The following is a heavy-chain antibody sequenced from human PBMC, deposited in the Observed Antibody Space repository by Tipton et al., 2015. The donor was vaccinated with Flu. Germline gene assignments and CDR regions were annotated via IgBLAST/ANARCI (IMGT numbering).Heavy chain of an antibody. V-gene: IGHV3-23*01. Sequence: GSLRLSCAASGFTFSSYATSWVRQAPGKGLEWVSAIRASGDNTYYSDSVRGRFTISRDTSKNTLYLQMSSLRSEDTAVYYCARRDYSNYVSEPKNWFDPWGQGILVTVSS. CDR1: GFTFSSYA. CDR3: ARRDYSNYVSEPKNWFDP. CDR2: IRASGDNT. J-gene: IGHJ5*02. D-gene: IGHD4-11*01.